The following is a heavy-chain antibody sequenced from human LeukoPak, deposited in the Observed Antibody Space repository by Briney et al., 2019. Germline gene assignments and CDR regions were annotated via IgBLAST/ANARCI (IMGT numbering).Heavy chain of an antibody. CDR3: TRDGTAAGLYFDL. J-gene: IGHJ4*01. CDR1: GFTFSSYW. V-gene: IGHV3-7*01. D-gene: IGHD6-13*01. CDR2: IRQGGGEK. Sequence: GGSLRLSCAVSGFTFSSYWMNWVRQAPGKGLEWVASIRQGGGEKSYVDSVKGRFTISRDNTKNSLYLQMSSLRAEDTAVYYCTRDGTAAGLYFDLWGQGTLVTVSS.